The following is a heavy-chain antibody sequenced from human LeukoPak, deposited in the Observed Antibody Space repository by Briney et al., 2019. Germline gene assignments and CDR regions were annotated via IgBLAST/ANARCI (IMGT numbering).Heavy chain of an antibody. CDR3: ARGATYRLDYDFWSGPNWFDP. J-gene: IGHJ5*02. CDR1: GGSFSGYY. CDR2: INHSGST. Sequence: PSEALSLTCAVYGGSFSGYYWSWIRQPLGKGLEWIGEINHSGSTNYNPSLKSRVTISVDTSKNQFSLKLSSVTAADTAVYYCARGATYRLDYDFWSGPNWFDPWGQGTLVTVSS. V-gene: IGHV4-34*01. D-gene: IGHD3-3*01.